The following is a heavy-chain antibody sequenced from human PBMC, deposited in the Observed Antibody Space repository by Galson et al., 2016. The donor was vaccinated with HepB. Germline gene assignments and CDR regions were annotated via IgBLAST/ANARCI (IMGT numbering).Heavy chain of an antibody. CDR3: AKDLQVPAAIEGMDV. J-gene: IGHJ6*02. Sequence: SLRLSCAASGFTFSNYAMNWIRQAPGKGLEWLAVISHDGIKKYSKDSAKGRFTVTRDNSKNTLFLLMNSLRPEDTAVYYCAKDLQVPAAIEGMDVWGQGTTVTVSS. D-gene: IGHD2-2*02. CDR2: ISHDGIKK. V-gene: IGHV3-30*18. CDR1: GFTFSNYA.